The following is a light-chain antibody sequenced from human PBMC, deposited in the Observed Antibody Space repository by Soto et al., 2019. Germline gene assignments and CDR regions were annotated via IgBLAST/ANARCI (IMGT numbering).Light chain of an antibody. CDR3: QQRSNWPPIFT. CDR2: DAS. J-gene: IGKJ3*01. Sequence: EIVLTQSPATLSLSPGERATLSCRASQSVSSYLAWYQQKPGQAPRLLIYDASNMATGIPARFSGSGSGTDFTLTISSLEPEDFAVYYCQQRSNWPPIFTFGPGTKVDI. V-gene: IGKV3-11*01. CDR1: QSVSSY.